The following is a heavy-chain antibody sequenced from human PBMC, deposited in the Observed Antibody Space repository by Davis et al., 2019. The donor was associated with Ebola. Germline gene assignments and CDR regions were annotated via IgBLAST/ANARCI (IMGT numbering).Heavy chain of an antibody. CDR1: GGSISSGGYY. J-gene: IGHJ4*02. V-gene: IGHV4-31*03. CDR2: IYYSGST. Sequence: LRLSCTVSGGSISSGGYYWSWIRQHPGKGLEWIGYIYYSGSTYYNPSLKSRVTISVDTSKNQFSLKLSSVTAADTAVYYCARGGDCSSTSCPLSQFDYWGQGTLVTVSS. D-gene: IGHD2-2*01. CDR3: ARGGDCSSTSCPLSQFDY.